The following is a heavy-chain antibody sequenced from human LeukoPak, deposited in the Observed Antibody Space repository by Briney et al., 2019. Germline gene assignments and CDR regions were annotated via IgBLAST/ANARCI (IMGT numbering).Heavy chain of an antibody. CDR1: GYTFTGYY. D-gene: IGHD3-10*01. V-gene: IGHV1-2*02. Sequence: GASVKVSCKASGYTFTGYYMHWVRQAPGQGLEWMGWINPNSGGTNYAQKFQGRVTMTRNTSISTAYMELSSLRSEDTAVYYCARGLRAWGGSGSPAGYWGQGTLVTVSS. CDR2: INPNSGGT. J-gene: IGHJ4*02. CDR3: ARGLRAWGGSGSPAGY.